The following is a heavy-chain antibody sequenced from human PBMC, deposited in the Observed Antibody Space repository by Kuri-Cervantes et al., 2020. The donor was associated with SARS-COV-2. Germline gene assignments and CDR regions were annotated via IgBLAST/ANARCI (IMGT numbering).Heavy chain of an antibody. Sequence: GSLRLSCAVSGYSISSGYYWGWIRQPPGKGLEWIWSIYHSGSTYYNPSLKSRVTISVDTSKNQFSLKLSSVTAADTAVYYCARCRRIAAASRWFDPWGQGTLVTVSS. CDR3: ARCRRIAAASRWFDP. V-gene: IGHV4-38-2*01. J-gene: IGHJ5*02. D-gene: IGHD6-13*01. CDR1: GYSISSGYY. CDR2: IYHSGST.